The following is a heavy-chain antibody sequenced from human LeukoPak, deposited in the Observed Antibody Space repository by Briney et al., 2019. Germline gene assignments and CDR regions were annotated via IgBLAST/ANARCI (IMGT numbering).Heavy chain of an antibody. D-gene: IGHD6-6*01. CDR3: ASGAARPDVYYYYMDV. CDR1: GGSISSYY. J-gene: IGHJ6*03. CDR2: IYYSGST. Sequence: PSGTLSLTCTVSGGSISSYYWSWIRQPPGKGLEWIGYIYYSGSTNYNPSLKSRVTISVDTSKNQFSLKLSSVTAADTAVYYCASGAARPDVYYYYMDVWGKGTTVTVSS. V-gene: IGHV4-59*01.